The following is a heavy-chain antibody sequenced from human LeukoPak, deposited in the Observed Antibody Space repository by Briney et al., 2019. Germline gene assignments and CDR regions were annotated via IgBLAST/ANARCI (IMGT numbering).Heavy chain of an antibody. CDR1: GFTFSSYA. V-gene: IGHV3-23*01. Sequence: GGSLRLSCAASGFTFSSYAMSWVRQAPGKGLEWVSAISGSGGSTYYADSVKGRFAISRDNSKNTLYLQMNSLRAEDTAVYYCAKDTYYDFWSGYSSYWGQGTLVTVSS. D-gene: IGHD3-3*01. CDR3: AKDTYYDFWSGYSSY. CDR2: ISGSGGST. J-gene: IGHJ4*02.